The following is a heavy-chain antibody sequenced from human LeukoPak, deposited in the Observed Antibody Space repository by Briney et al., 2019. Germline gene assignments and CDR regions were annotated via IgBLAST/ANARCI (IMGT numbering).Heavy chain of an antibody. Sequence: GGSLRLSCAASGFTFSSYEMNWVRQAPGKGLEWVSYISRSGSTIYYADSVKGRFTISRDNAKNSLYLQMNSLRAEDTAVYYCASRLSSGWSFDYWGQGTLVTVPS. D-gene: IGHD6-19*01. CDR1: GFTFSSYE. J-gene: IGHJ4*02. CDR3: ASRLSSGWSFDY. V-gene: IGHV3-48*03. CDR2: ISRSGSTI.